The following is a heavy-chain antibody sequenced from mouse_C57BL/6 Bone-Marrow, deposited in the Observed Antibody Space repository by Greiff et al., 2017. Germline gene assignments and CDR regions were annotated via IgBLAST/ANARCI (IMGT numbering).Heavy chain of an antibody. CDR2: ISSGGSYT. D-gene: IGHD1-1*01. J-gene: IGHJ2*01. V-gene: IGHV5-6*02. Sequence: DVKLVESGGDLVKPGGSLKLSCAASGFTFSSYGMSWVRQTPDKRLEWVATISSGGSYTYYPDSGKGRFTISIDNAKNTLYLQMSSLKSEDTAMYYGARHAYGSGYRYDFDYWGQGTTLTVSS. CDR3: ARHAYGSGYRYDFDY. CDR1: GFTFSSYG.